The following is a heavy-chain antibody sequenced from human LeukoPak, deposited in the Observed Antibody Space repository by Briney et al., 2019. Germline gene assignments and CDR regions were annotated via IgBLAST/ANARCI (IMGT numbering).Heavy chain of an antibody. V-gene: IGHV1-2*02. CDR2: INPNSGGT. CDR3: ARSSGSYYNWFDP. CDR1: GYTFTGYY. D-gene: IGHD1-26*01. J-gene: IGHJ5*02. Sequence: GASVKVSCKASGYTFTGYYMHWVRQAPGQGLEWMGWINPNSGGTNYAQKFQGRVTMTRDTSISTAYMELSRLRSDDTAVYYCARSSGSYYNWFDPWGQGTLVTVSS.